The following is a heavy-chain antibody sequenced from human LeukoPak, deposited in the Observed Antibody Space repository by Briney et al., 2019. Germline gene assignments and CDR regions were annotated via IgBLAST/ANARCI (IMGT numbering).Heavy chain of an antibody. CDR1: GYTFTIYD. Sequence: ASVKVSCKASGYTFTIYDINWVRQATGQGLGWMGWMNPNSGNTGYAQKFQGRVTITRNTSISTAYMELSSLRSEDTAVYYCARTPYSSSWQSYYYYMDVWGKGTTVTVSS. CDR2: MNPNSGNT. CDR3: ARTPYSSSWQSYYYYMDV. V-gene: IGHV1-8*03. D-gene: IGHD6-13*01. J-gene: IGHJ6*03.